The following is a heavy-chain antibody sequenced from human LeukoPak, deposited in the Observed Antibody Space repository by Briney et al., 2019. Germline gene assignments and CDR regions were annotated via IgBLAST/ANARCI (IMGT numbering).Heavy chain of an antibody. D-gene: IGHD3-22*01. J-gene: IGHJ1*01. V-gene: IGHV1-46*01. CDR1: GYTFTSYY. CDR3: ASTSGSSGYYLQH. CDR2: INPSGGST. Sequence: ASVKVSCKASGYTFTSYYMHWVRQAPGQGLEWMGIINPSGGSTSYAQKSQGRVTMTRDTSTGTVYMELSSLRSEDTAVYYCASTSGSSGYYLQHWGQGTLVTVSS.